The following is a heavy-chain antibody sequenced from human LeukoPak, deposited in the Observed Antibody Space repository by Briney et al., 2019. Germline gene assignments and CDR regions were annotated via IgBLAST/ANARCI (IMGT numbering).Heavy chain of an antibody. CDR2: IYYSGST. D-gene: IGHD6-19*01. V-gene: IGHV4-59*12. Sequence: SETLSLTCTVSGGSISSYYWSWIRQPPGKGLEWIGYIYYSGSTNYNPSLKSRVTISVVTSKNQFSLKLSSVTAADTAVYYCAREVAGTDYFDYWGQGTLVTVSS. J-gene: IGHJ4*02. CDR3: AREVAGTDYFDY. CDR1: GGSISSYY.